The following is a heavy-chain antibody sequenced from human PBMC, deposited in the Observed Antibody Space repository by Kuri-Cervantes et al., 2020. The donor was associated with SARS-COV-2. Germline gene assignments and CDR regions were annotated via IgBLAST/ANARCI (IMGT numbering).Heavy chain of an antibody. CDR3: TRDLRDYSSGYSN. Sequence: GESLKISCAASGLSFSMYWMSWVRQAPGKGLEWVANIKKDGSEKYYVDSVKGRFTISRDNAKNSLYLQMNSLRAEDTAVYYCTRDLRDYSSGYSNWGQGTLVTVSS. V-gene: IGHV3-7*03. D-gene: IGHD3-22*01. CDR2: IKKDGSEK. CDR1: GLSFSMYW. J-gene: IGHJ4*02.